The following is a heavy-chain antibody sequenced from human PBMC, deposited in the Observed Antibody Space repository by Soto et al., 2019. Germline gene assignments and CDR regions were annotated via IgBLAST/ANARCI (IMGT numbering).Heavy chain of an antibody. CDR3: ARHTYRHNWFDP. V-gene: IGHV5-10-1*01. D-gene: IGHD5-12*01. CDR2: IDPSDSYT. J-gene: IGHJ5*02. Sequence: PGESLKISCKGSAYSFTSYWISWVRQMPGKGLEWMGRIDPSDSYTNYSPSFQGHVTISADKSISTAYLQWSSPKASDTAMYYCARHTYRHNWFDPWGQGTLVTVS. CDR1: AYSFTSYW.